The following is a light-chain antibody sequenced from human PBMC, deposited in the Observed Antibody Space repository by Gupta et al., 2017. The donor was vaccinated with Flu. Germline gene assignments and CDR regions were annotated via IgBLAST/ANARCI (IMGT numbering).Light chain of an antibody. V-gene: IGKV3-20*01. CDR3: QQYDSSPRT. Sequence: LPNSPGTFSLPPEANATLSARSSQSVSSSYLAWYRQKPGQDPRLLIYSASSRATGIPDRFSGSGSGTDFTLTISSLQPEDVAGYYGQQYDSSPRTFGRGTXVEIK. CDR2: SAS. CDR1: QSVSSSY. J-gene: IGKJ4*02.